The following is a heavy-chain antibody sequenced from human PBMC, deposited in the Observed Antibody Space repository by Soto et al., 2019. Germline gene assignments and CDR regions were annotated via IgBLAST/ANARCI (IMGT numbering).Heavy chain of an antibody. V-gene: IGHV4-39*01. CDR3: ARVSVLGYGVS. D-gene: IGHD4-17*01. CDR2: IYYSGST. J-gene: IGHJ4*02. Sequence: QLQLQESGPGLVKPSETLSLTCTVSGGSISSSSYYWGWIRQPPGKGLEWIGSIYYSGSTYYNPSLKSRVTISVDTSKNQFSLKLSSVTGADTAVYYCARVSVLGYGVSWGQGTLVTVSS. CDR1: GGSISSSSYY.